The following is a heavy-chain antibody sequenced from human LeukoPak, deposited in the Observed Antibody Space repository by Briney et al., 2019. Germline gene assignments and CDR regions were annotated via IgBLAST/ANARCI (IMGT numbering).Heavy chain of an antibody. CDR2: IYYSGST. Sequence: SETLSLTCTVSGGSISSYYWSWIRQPPGKGLEWIGYIYYSGSTNYNPSLKSRVTISVDTSKNQFSLKLSSVTAADTAVYYCARDSSGWYQGWFDPWGQGTLVTVSS. CDR1: GGSISSYY. D-gene: IGHD6-19*01. J-gene: IGHJ5*02. CDR3: ARDSSGWYQGWFDP. V-gene: IGHV4-59*01.